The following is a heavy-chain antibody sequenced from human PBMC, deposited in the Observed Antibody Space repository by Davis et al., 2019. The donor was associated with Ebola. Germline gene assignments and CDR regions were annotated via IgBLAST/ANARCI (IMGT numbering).Heavy chain of an antibody. D-gene: IGHD2-15*01. CDR3: ATNHRAAWVFDN. CDR2: TTIGGATT. Sequence: PGGSLRLSCTASGFTFGDYAMSWFRQAPGKGLEWVAATTIGGATTFYADSVEGRFTISRDNAKDLLFLQLSSLRVEDTAIYYCATNHRAAWVFDNWGQGTLVSVSS. V-gene: IGHV3-23*01. CDR1: GFTFGDYA. J-gene: IGHJ4*02.